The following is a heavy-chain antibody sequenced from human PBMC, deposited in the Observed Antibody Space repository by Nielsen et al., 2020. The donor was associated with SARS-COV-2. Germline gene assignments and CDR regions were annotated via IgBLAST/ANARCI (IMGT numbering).Heavy chain of an antibody. CDR1: GGSFSGYY. Sequence: SETLSLTCAVYGGSFSGYYWSWIRQPPGKGLEWIGEINHSGSTNYNPSLKSRVTISVDTSKNQFSLKLSSVTAADTAVYYCARGLAARPFDYWGQGTLVTVSS. CDR3: ARGLAARPFDY. CDR2: INHSGST. D-gene: IGHD6-6*01. V-gene: IGHV4-34*01. J-gene: IGHJ4*02.